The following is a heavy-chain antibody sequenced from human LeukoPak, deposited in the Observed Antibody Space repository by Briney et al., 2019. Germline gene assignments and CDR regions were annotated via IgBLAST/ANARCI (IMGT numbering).Heavy chain of an antibody. CDR3: ARDGGPIEGDAFDI. Sequence: ASVKVSCKASRYTFTDYFMHGVRQAPGQGLEWMGWINPNSGGTNYAQKFQGRVTMTRDTSISTAYMELSRLRSDDTAVYYCARDGGPIEGDAFDIWGQGTMVTVSS. V-gene: IGHV1-2*02. J-gene: IGHJ3*02. CDR2: INPNSGGT. CDR1: RYTFTDYF. D-gene: IGHD3-16*01.